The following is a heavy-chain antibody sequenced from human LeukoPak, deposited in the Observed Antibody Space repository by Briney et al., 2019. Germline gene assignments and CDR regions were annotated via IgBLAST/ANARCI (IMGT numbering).Heavy chain of an antibody. J-gene: IGHJ4*02. CDR3: ARATLSDYYFNY. CDR2: INPSGGST. V-gene: IGHV1-46*01. Sequence: ASVKVSCKASGYTFTSYYMHWVRQAPGQGLEWMGIINPSGGSTSYAQKFQGRVTMTRDTSTNTVYMELNSLRSEDTAVYFCARATLSDYYFNYWGQGTLVTVSS. CDR1: GYTFTSYY.